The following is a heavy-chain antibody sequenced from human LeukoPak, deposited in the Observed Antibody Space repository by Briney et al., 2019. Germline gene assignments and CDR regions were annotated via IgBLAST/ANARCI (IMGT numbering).Heavy chain of an antibody. D-gene: IGHD3-3*01. CDR2: INPNSGGT. V-gene: IGHV1-2*06. CDR1: GYTFTGYY. CDR3: ARGPPRLRFLEWLSNL. J-gene: IGHJ4*02. Sequence: GASVKVSCKASGYTFTGYYMHWVRQAPGQGLEWMGRINPNSGGTNYAQKFQGRVTMTRDTSISTAYMELSRLRSDDTAVYYCARGPPRLRFLEWLSNLWGQGTLVTVSS.